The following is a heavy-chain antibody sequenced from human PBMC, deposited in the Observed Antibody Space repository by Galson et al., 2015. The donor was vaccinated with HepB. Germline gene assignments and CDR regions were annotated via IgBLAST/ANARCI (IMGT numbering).Heavy chain of an antibody. V-gene: IGHV5-51*01. CDR1: GYTFTDYW. CDR3: VRQAGRSGNNWFDP. Sequence: QSGAEVKKPGESLKISCKASGYTFTDYWIGWVRQTPGRGLEWMAIIDPADFEIKYNPSFQGQVTISADRSATTTYLQWRSLRSSDTAMYFCVRQAGRSGNNWFDPWGPGTLITVSS. CDR2: IDPADFEI. J-gene: IGHJ5*02. D-gene: IGHD6-19*01.